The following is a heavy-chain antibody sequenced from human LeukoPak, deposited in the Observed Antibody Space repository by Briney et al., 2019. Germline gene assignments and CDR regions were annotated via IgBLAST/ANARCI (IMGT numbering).Heavy chain of an antibody. CDR2: ISGSGGST. Sequence: PGGSLRLSCAASGFTFSSYAMSWVRQAPGKGLEWVSAISGSGGSTYYADSVKGRFTISRDNSKNTLYLQMNSLRAEDTAVYYCARERVGATTHPTDYWGQGTLVTVSS. CDR1: GFTFSSYA. CDR3: ARERVGATTHPTDY. D-gene: IGHD1-26*01. V-gene: IGHV3-23*01. J-gene: IGHJ4*02.